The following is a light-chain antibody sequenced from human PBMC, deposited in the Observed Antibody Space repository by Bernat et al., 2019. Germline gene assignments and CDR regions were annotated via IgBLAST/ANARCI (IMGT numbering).Light chain of an antibody. CDR2: GAS. CDR3: QRSYGSFT. J-gene: IGKJ3*01. Sequence: DIQMTQSPSPLSASVGDRVTISCRASQSISSNLNWYQQKPGKAPKLLIYGASKLQSGVPSRFSGSGSGTDFTLPISSLQPEDLATYYCQRSYGSFTFGPGTRVNIK. V-gene: IGKV1-39*01. CDR1: QSISSN.